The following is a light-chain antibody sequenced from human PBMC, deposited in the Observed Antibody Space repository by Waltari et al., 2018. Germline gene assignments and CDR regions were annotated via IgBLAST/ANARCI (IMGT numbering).Light chain of an antibody. CDR2: AAS. V-gene: IGKV1-39*01. CDR3: QQCYSTPWT. Sequence: IQMTQSPSSLSASVGDRVTITCRASQSISSYLNWYQQKPGKAPKLLIYAASSLQSRVPSRFSGSGSGTDFTLTISSLQPEDFATYYCQQCYSTPWTFGQGTKVEIK. CDR1: QSISSY. J-gene: IGKJ1*01.